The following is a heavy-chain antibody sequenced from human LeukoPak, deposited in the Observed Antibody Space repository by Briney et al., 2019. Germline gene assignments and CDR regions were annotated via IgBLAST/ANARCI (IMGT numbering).Heavy chain of an antibody. CDR1: GFTFSSYW. J-gene: IGHJ4*02. CDR3: ARVGGRDGYNILDY. CDR2: IKQDGSEK. V-gene: IGHV3-7*01. Sequence: PGGSLRLSCAASGFTFSSYWMSWVRQAPGKGLEWVANIKQDGSEKYYVDSVKGRFTISRDNTKNSLYLQMNSLRAEDTAVYYCARVGGRDGYNILDYWGQGTPVTVSS. D-gene: IGHD5-24*01.